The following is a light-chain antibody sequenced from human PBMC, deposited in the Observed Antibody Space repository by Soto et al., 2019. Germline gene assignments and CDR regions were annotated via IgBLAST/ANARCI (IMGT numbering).Light chain of an antibody. CDR2: GVS. V-gene: IGKV3-15*01. CDR3: QQYNDWPFT. Sequence: EIVMTQSPGTLSVSPGERATLSCRASQSVSVNLAWYQQKPGQAPRLLIYGVSTRATGIPARFSGSESGTEFILTISSLQSEDFAVYYCQQYNDWPFTFGPGTKVDIK. J-gene: IGKJ3*01. CDR1: QSVSVN.